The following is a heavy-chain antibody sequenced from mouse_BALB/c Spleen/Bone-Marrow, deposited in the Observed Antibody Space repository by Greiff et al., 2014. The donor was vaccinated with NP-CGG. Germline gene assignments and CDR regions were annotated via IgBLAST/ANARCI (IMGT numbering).Heavy chain of an antibody. CDR1: GYAFSVYW. J-gene: IGHJ2*01. D-gene: IGHD3-3*01. CDR3: ARGWISVDY. Sequence: VQLQQSGAELVRPGSSVKISCKASGYAFSVYWMNWVKQRPGQGLEWIGQIYPGDGDTNYNGKFKGRATLTADKSSNTAYMQLSSLTSEDSAVYFCARGWISVDYWGQGTTLTVSS. V-gene: IGHV1-80*01. CDR2: IYPGDGDT.